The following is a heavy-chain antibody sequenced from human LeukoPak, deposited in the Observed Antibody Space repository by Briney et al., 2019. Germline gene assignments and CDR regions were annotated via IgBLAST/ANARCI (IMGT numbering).Heavy chain of an antibody. CDR3: ARDGGPGSGWSDFDY. D-gene: IGHD6-19*01. J-gene: IGHJ4*02. Sequence: PGGSLRLSCAASGFTFSSYAMHWVRQAPGKGLEWVAVISYDGSNKYYADSVKGLFTISRDNSKNTLYLQMNSLRAEDTAVYYCARDGGPGSGWSDFDYWGQGTLVTVSS. CDR1: GFTFSSYA. V-gene: IGHV3-30-3*01. CDR2: ISYDGSNK.